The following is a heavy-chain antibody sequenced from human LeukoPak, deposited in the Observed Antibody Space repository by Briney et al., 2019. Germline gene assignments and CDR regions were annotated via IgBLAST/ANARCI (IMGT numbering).Heavy chain of an antibody. D-gene: IGHD3-22*01. CDR1: GGTFSSYA. J-gene: IGHJ4*02. CDR2: ISAYNGNT. CDR3: ARDSRPYYYDSSGYSAY. V-gene: IGHV1-18*01. Sequence: GASVKVSCKASGGTFSSYAISWVRQAPGQGLEWMGWISAYNGNTNYAQKLQDRVSMTTDTSTSTAYMDLRSLRSDDTAVYYCARDSRPYYYDSSGYSAYWGQGTLVTVSS.